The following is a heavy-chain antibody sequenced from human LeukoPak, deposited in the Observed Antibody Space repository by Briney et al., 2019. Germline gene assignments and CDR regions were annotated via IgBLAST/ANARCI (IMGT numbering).Heavy chain of an antibody. D-gene: IGHD1-14*01. CDR1: GGSISNSSYY. Sequence: SETLSLTCTVSGGSISNSSYYWGWIRQPPGKGLEWIGSIYYSGSTYYNPSLKSRVTISVDTSKNQFSLKLSSVTAADTTVYYCITTSYYYFYMDVWGKGTTVTVSS. J-gene: IGHJ6*03. CDR2: IYYSGST. V-gene: IGHV4-39*01. CDR3: ITTSYYYFYMDV.